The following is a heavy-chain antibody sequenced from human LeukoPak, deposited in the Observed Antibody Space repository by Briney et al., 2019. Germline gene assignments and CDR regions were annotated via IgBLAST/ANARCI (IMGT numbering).Heavy chain of an antibody. CDR2: ISAYNGNT. V-gene: IGHV1-18*04. CDR1: GYTFTGYY. D-gene: IGHD6-13*01. Sequence: ASVKVSCKASGYTFTGYYMHWVRQAPGQGLECMGWISAYNGNTNYAQKLQGRVTMTTDTSTSTAYMELRSLRSDDTAVYYCARDTSGIAAARITTDYWGQGTLVTVSS. CDR3: ARDTSGIAAARITTDY. J-gene: IGHJ4*02.